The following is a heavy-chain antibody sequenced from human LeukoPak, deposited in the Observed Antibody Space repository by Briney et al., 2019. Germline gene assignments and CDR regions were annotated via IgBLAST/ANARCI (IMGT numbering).Heavy chain of an antibody. J-gene: IGHJ4*02. CDR2: ISSSSSYI. V-gene: IGHV3-21*04. CDR1: GFTFSSYS. Sequence: GGSLRLSCAASGFTFSSYSMNWVRQAPGKGLEWVSSISSSSSYIYYADSVKGRFTISRDNAKNSLYLQMNSLRAEDTAVYYCARDCSGGSCYGSDYWGQGTLVTVSS. D-gene: IGHD2-15*01. CDR3: ARDCSGGSCYGSDY.